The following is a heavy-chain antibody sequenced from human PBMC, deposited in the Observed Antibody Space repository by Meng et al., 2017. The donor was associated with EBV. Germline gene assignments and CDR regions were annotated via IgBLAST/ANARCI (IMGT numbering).Heavy chain of an antibody. V-gene: IGHV1-69*01. D-gene: IGHD3-10*01. CDR2: FLPRLGAP. J-gene: IGHJ4*02. Sequence: VQLVQSVGEVKKCGWTVKVSCKTFGGPFSYYAISWVGQAPGQGLEWLGGFLPRLGAPNYAQKFHGRVKITADESTRTHYMGRSSLRSEDTAIYYSAGETGRGDTPEYWGQRTLVTVSS. CDR3: AGETGRGDTPEY. CDR1: GGPFSYYA.